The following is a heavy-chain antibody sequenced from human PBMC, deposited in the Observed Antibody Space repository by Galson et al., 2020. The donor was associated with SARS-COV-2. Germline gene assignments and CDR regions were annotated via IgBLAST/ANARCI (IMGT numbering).Heavy chain of an antibody. Sequence: GGSLRLSCAASGFTFRSYGIQWVRQAPGKGLECVAVIWYDGSKKYYADSVKGRFTVSRDNSKNTVFLQMNSLRAEDTAVYYCARDADGWFDSWGPGTLVTVSA. J-gene: IGHJ5*01. CDR2: IWYDGSKK. CDR1: GFTFRSYG. V-gene: IGHV3-33*01. CDR3: ARDADGWFDS.